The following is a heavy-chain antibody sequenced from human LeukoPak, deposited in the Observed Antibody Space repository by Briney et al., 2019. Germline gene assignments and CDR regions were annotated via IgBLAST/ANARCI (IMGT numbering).Heavy chain of an antibody. Sequence: SETLSLTCAVYGGSFSGYYWSWIRQPPGKGLEWIGEINHSGSTNYNPSLKSRVTMSVDTSKNQFSLKLSSVTAADTAVYYCARVSVSGTYDYWGQGTLVTVSS. V-gene: IGHV4-34*01. J-gene: IGHJ4*02. CDR3: ARVSVSGTYDY. D-gene: IGHD1-26*01. CDR1: GGSFSGYY. CDR2: INHSGST.